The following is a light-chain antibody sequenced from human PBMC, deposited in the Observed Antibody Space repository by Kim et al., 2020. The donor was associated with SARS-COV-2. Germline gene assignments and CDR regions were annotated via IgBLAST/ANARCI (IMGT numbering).Light chain of an antibody. CDR1: QSVSSN. V-gene: IGKV3-15*01. Sequence: SPGERATLSCRASQSVSSNLAWYQQKPGQAPRPLIYGASTRASGTPARCSGSGSGTEFTLTIRRLQSEDFAVYYCQQYNDWPLLTCGGGTKVDI. CDR2: GAS. CDR3: QQYNDWPLLT. J-gene: IGKJ4*01.